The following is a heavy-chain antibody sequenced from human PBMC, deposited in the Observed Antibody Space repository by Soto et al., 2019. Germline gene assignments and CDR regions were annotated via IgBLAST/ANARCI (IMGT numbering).Heavy chain of an antibody. CDR2: IDPIDSYT. Sequence: GESRKIARKSCGYRITSYSINWAPQIPGKGLEWMGRIDPIDSYTNYSPSLQGNVTISADKSISTAYLQWSSLKASDTVMYYFASHDRATSAIDTRAQGNLLPISS. J-gene: IGHJ5*02. D-gene: IGHD3-22*01. CDR1: GYRITSYS. CDR3: ASHDRATSAIDT. V-gene: IGHV5-10-1*01.